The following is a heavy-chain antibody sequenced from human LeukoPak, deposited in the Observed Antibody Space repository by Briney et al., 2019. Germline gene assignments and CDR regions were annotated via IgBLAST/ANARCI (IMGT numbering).Heavy chain of an antibody. CDR2: IIPIFGTA. J-gene: IGHJ4*02. CDR1: GGTFSSYA. D-gene: IGHD3-10*01. V-gene: IGHV1-69*05. Sequence: SVKVSCKASGGTFSSYAISWVRQAPGQGLEWMGGIIPIFGTANYAQKFRGRVTITTDESTSTAYMELSSLRSEDTAVYYCARDGNIYGSGSYYKYWGQGTLVTVSS. CDR3: ARDGNIYGSGSYYKY.